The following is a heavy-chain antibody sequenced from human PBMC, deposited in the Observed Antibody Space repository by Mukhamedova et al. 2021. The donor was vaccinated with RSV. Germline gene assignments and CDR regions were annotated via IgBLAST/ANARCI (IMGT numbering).Heavy chain of an antibody. CDR2: NPSGGST. Sequence: NPSGGSTSYAQKFQGRVTMTRDTSTSPVYMELSSLRSEDTAVYYCAREAGRSGKLDYWGQGTLVTVSS. CDR3: AREAGRSGKLDY. D-gene: IGHD3-10*01. V-gene: IGHV1-46*01. J-gene: IGHJ4*02.